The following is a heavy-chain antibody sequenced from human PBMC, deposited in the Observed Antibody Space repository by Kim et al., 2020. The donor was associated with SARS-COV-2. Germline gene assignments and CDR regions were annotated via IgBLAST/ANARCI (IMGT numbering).Heavy chain of an antibody. CDR3: AGYIGGKTT. J-gene: IGHJ5*02. CDR2: INHGGST. Sequence: SETLSLTCALYGDSFGSYNWCWICQPPEKGLEWIGEINHGGSTNYNPSLTSRITISIDRSKNQFSLKMTSVTVADTAVNYCAGYIGGKTTWGQGTRVIVSS. D-gene: IGHD3-10*01. CDR1: GDSFGSYN. V-gene: IGHV4-34*01.